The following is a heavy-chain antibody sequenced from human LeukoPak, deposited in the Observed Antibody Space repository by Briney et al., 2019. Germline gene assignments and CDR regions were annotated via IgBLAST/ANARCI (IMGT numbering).Heavy chain of an antibody. CDR3: AREVVAAAGTVDY. V-gene: IGHV4-38-2*02. Sequence: SETLSLTCTVSGYSITSAYYWGWIRPPPGKGLEWIGSFFLKGSTYYNPSLKSRVTISVDTSKYQFSLKLTSVTAADTAVYYCAREVVAAAGTVDYWGQGTLVTVSS. CDR1: GYSITSAYY. D-gene: IGHD6-13*01. J-gene: IGHJ4*02. CDR2: FFLKGST.